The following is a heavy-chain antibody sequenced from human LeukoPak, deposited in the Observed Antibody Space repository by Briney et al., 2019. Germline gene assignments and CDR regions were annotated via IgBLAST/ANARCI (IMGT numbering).Heavy chain of an antibody. V-gene: IGHV3-30-3*01. Sequence: GGSLRLSCAAPGFTFSSYAMHWVRQAPGKGLEWVAVISYDGSNKYYADSVKGRFTISRDNSKNTLYLQMNSLRAEDTAVYYCASSVVVTRYFDYWGQGTLVTVSS. CDR2: ISYDGSNK. J-gene: IGHJ4*02. CDR1: GFTFSSYA. CDR3: ASSVVVTRYFDY. D-gene: IGHD2-21*02.